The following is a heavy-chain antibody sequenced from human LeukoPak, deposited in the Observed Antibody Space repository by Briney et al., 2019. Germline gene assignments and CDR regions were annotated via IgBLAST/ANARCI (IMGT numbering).Heavy chain of an antibody. V-gene: IGHV3-11*06. J-gene: IGHJ4*02. CDR1: GFTFSDYY. Sequence: GGSLRLSCAASGFTFSDYYMSWIRQAPGKGLEWVSYTSGNSGYTNYADSVKGRFTISRDNAKNSLFLHMNSLRPEDTALYYCATTNDIGNYYFDFWGQGSLVTVSS. CDR3: ATTNDIGNYYFDF. CDR2: TSGNSGYT. D-gene: IGHD4-23*01.